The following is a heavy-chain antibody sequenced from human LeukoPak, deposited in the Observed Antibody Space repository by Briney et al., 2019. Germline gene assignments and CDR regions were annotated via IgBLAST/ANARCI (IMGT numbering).Heavy chain of an antibody. V-gene: IGHV2-70*11. CDR2: IDWDDDK. CDR3: ARKHYYDSSGPSPGAFDI. Sequence: QTLSLTCTFSGFSLSTSGMCVSWIRQPPGKALEWLARIDWDDDKYYSTSLKTRLTISKDTSKNQVVLTMTNMDPVDTATYYCARKHYYDSSGPSPGAFDIWGQGTMVTVSS. D-gene: IGHD3-22*01. J-gene: IGHJ3*02. CDR1: GFSLSTSGMC.